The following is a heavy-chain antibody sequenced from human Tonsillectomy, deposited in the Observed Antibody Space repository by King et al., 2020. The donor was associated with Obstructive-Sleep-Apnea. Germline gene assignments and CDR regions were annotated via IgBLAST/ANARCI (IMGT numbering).Heavy chain of an antibody. CDR2: MNPNSGNT. V-gene: IGHV1-8*01. CDR1: GYTFTSYD. CDR3: VRGGFDSGWFPFDY. J-gene: IGHJ4*02. Sequence: QLVQSGTEVKKPGASVKVSCKASGYTFTSYDINWVRQAPGQGLEWMGWMNPNSGNTGCAQRFQGRVTMTRDTSISTAYMELSNLRSEDTAVYYCVRGGFDSGWFPFDYWGQGALVTVSS. D-gene: IGHD6-19*01.